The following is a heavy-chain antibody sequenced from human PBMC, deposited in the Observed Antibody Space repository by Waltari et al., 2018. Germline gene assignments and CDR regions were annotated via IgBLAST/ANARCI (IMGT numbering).Heavy chain of an antibody. CDR3: ARGKGVPNPPRGDAFDI. V-gene: IGHV4-34*01. Sequence: QVQLQQWGAGLLKPSETLSLTCAVYGGSFSGYYWSWIRQPPGKGLEWIGEINHSGSTNYNPSLKSRVTISVDTSKNQFSLKLSSVTAADTAVYYCARGKGVPNPPRGDAFDIWGQGTMVTVSS. CDR1: GGSFSGYY. J-gene: IGHJ3*02. CDR2: INHSGST. D-gene: IGHD3-16*01.